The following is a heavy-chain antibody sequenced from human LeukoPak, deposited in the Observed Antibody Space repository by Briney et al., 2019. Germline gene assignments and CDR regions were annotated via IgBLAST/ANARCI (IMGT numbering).Heavy chain of an antibody. CDR3: ASYPAVAGTGYFDY. Sequence: PSETLSLTCTVSGGSISSYYWSWIRQPPGKGLEWVGYIYYSGSTNYNPSLESRVTISVDTSKNQFSLKLSSVTAADTAVYYCASYPAVAGTGYFDYWGQGTLVTVSS. CDR2: IYYSGST. J-gene: IGHJ4*02. V-gene: IGHV4-59*01. CDR1: GGSISSYY. D-gene: IGHD6-19*01.